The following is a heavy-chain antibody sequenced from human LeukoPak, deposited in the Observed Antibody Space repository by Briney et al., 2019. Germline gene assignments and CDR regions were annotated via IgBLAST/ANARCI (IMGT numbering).Heavy chain of an antibody. V-gene: IGHV4-61*02. D-gene: IGHD4-11*01. CDR1: GGSISSGNYY. Sequence: PSQTLSLTCTVSGGSISSGNYYWNWIRQPAGKGLEWIGRIYTSGSTNYNPSLKSRITISVDTSKNQFSLKLSSVTAADTAVYYCARYSNYGDYYYYYMDVWGKGTTVTVSS. CDR3: ARYSNYGDYYYYYMDV. CDR2: IYTSGST. J-gene: IGHJ6*03.